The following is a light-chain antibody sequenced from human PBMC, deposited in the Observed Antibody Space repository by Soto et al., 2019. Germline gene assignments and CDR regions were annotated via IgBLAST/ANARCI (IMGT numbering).Light chain of an antibody. J-gene: IGKJ2*01. CDR1: QSVSNY. Sequence: EIVLTQSPASLSFSPGERATLSCWASQSVSNYFVWYQQKPGQAPRLLIYDASKRATGIPARFSGSGSGTDFTLTISSLEPDDFAVYYCQQYDTFAQGTK. CDR2: DAS. CDR3: QQYDT. V-gene: IGKV3-11*01.